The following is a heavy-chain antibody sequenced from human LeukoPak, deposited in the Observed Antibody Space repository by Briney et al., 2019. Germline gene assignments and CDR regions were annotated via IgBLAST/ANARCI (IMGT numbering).Heavy chain of an antibody. Sequence: SETLSLTCAVYGGSFSGYCWSWIRQPPGKGLEWIGEINHSGSTNYNPSLKSRVTISVDTSKNQFSLKLSSVTAADTAVYYCARLLQVYSSSWYDYYYGMDVWGQGTTVTVSS. J-gene: IGHJ6*02. CDR2: INHSGST. CDR1: GGSFSGYC. CDR3: ARLLQVYSSSWYDYYYGMDV. D-gene: IGHD6-13*01. V-gene: IGHV4-34*01.